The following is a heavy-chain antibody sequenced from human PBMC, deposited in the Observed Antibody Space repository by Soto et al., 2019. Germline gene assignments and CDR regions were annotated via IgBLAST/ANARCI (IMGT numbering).Heavy chain of an antibody. V-gene: IGHV1-69*02. D-gene: IGHD3-10*01. CDR2: VNPIVSMS. CDR3: ACSYGSGNRAFDY. CDR1: GDTFNFYS. J-gene: IGHJ4*02. Sequence: QVQLVQSGAEVKRPGSSVKVSCKASGDTFNFYSINWVRQAPGLGLEWMGRVNPIVSMSNYAQKFQGRVTMTADKSTSTAYMELSSLRSEDTAIYYCACSYGSGNRAFDYWGQGALVTVSS.